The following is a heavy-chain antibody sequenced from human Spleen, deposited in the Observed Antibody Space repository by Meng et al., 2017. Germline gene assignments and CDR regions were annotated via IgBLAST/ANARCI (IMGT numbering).Heavy chain of an antibody. CDR3: ARDLTMVRGVIITQYTWFDP. Sequence: GESLKISCAASGFTFSNYEMNWVRQAPGKGLEWLSYISTTGNTIYYADSVEGRFTISRDNAKNSLYLQMNSLRAEDTAVYYCARDLTMVRGVIITQYTWFDPWGQGTRVTVSS. D-gene: IGHD3-10*01. CDR2: ISTTGNTI. J-gene: IGHJ5*02. V-gene: IGHV3-48*03. CDR1: GFTFSNYE.